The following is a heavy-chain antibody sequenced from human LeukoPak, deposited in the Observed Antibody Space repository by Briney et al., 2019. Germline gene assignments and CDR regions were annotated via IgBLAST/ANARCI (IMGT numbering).Heavy chain of an antibody. Sequence: SETLSLTCAVYGGSFSGYYWSWIRQPPGKGPEWIGETNHSGSTNYNPSLKSRVTISVDTSKNQFSLKLSSVTAADTAVYYCARGHGEYYYDSSGPEFDYWGQGTLVTVSS. CDR1: GGSFSGYY. CDR2: TNHSGST. CDR3: ARGHGEYYYDSSGPEFDY. J-gene: IGHJ4*02. D-gene: IGHD3-22*01. V-gene: IGHV4-34*01.